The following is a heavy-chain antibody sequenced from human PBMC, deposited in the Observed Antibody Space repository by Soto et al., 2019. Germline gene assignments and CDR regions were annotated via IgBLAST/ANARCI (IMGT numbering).Heavy chain of an antibody. Sequence: SETLSLTCTVSGGSISSYYWSWIRQPPGKGLEWIGYIYYSGSTNYNPSLKSRVTISVDTSKNQFSLKLSSVTAADTAVYYCAREVTYYYDSSGYYDLHYFDYGGQGTLVTVS. CDR2: IYYSGST. J-gene: IGHJ4*02. V-gene: IGHV4-59*01. CDR3: AREVTYYYDSSGYYDLHYFDY. D-gene: IGHD3-22*01. CDR1: GGSISSYY.